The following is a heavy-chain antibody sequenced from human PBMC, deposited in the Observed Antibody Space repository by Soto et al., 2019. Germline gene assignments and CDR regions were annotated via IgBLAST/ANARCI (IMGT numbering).Heavy chain of an antibody. J-gene: IGHJ6*02. D-gene: IGHD6-19*01. CDR1: GFTFSTYA. CDR2: IGVSGTST. V-gene: IGHV3-23*01. CDR3: AREDDTSGRSGVDHFSYFYGMDV. Sequence: LRLSCAASGFTFSTYAMNWVRQAPGKGLGWVSAIGVSGTSTYYADSVKGRFTISRDNSKNTLYLQMNSLRAEDTAIYYCAREDDTSGRSGVDHFSYFYGMDVWGQGTTVTVSS.